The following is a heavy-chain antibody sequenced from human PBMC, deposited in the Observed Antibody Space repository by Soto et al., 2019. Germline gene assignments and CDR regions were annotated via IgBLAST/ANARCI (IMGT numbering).Heavy chain of an antibody. CDR2: IVPIYRTA. J-gene: IGHJ4*02. Sequence: GASVKVSCKASGGTFSSYRINWVRQAPGQGLEWVGGIVPIYRTADYAQKFQGRVTITADESARTSYMELRSLKSQDTAVYYCVRDSGAKLSSSWGQGTRVTASS. D-gene: IGHD6-13*01. V-gene: IGHV1-69*13. CDR1: GGTFSSYR. CDR3: VRDSGAKLSSS.